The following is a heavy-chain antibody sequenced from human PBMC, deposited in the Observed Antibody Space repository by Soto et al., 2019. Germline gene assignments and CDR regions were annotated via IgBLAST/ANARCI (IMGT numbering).Heavy chain of an antibody. D-gene: IGHD2-15*01. CDR3: SGGRWWYLDL. CDR2: ISGSGGST. V-gene: IGHV3-23*01. Sequence: EVQLLESGGGLVQPGGSLRLSCAASGFTFSSYAMSWVRQAPGKGLEWVSAISGSGGSTYYADSVKGRFTISRNNAKNTPYLQMNSLRAEDTAVDYCSGGRWWYLDLWGRGTLLCVSS. CDR1: GFTFSSYA. J-gene: IGHJ2*01.